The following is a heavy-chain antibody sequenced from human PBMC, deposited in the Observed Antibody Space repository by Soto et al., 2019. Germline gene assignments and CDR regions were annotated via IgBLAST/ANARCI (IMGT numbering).Heavy chain of an antibody. D-gene: IGHD3-22*01. J-gene: IGHJ4*02. CDR2: VSSYGRST. CDR1: GASINRGGYY. V-gene: IGHV4-30-4*01. Sequence: QVQLQESGPGLVKPSQTLSLTCTVSGASINRGGYYWTWIRQPPGKGLEWIGYVSSYGRSTYYNPSPKRRLTISSGALMNQFSLMLRSVTAADTTVEYCARGDYECSDYCVGSPLFDYWGQGSLVTVSS. CDR3: ARGDYECSDYCVGSPLFDY.